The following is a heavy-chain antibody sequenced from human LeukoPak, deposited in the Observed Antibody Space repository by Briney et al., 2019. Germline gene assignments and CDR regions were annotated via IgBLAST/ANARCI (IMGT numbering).Heavy chain of an antibody. CDR2: ISDSGGST. D-gene: IGHD4-23*01. CDR1: GFTFSSYA. CDR3: AKDRCGDYVGFSY. J-gene: IGHJ4*02. Sequence: PGGSLRLSCAASGFTFSSYAMSWVRQAPGKGLEWVSAISDSGGSTYYADSVKGRFTISRDNSKNTLYLQMNSLRAEDTAVYYCAKDRCGDYVGFSYWGQGTLVTVSS. V-gene: IGHV3-23*01.